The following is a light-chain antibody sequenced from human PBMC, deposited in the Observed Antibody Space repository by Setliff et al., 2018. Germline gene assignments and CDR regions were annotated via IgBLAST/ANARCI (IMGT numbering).Light chain of an antibody. CDR2: DVT. CDR1: SNDVWGHNY. V-gene: IGLV2-8*01. Sequence: QSVLAQPASASGSPGQSVTISCTGTSNDVWGHNYVSWYQQHPGKAPQLIIYDVTKRPSGVPDRFSGSKSGNTASLTVSGLQAEDEAEYYCSSYADSNIFLFGSGTKVTVL. CDR3: SSYADSNIFL. J-gene: IGLJ1*01.